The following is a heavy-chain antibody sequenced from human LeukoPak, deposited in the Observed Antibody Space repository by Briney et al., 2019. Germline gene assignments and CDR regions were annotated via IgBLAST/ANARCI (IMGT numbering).Heavy chain of an antibody. CDR2: IYSDGSSA. Sequence: PGGSLRLSCAASGFTFSNYWMHWVRQAPGKGLVWVSRIYSDGSSATYADSVKGRFTIPRDNAKNTLYLEMNGLRAEDTAVYYCVRGGANFDNSGQGTLVTVSS. D-gene: IGHD4/OR15-4a*01. CDR1: GFTFSNYW. CDR3: VRGGANFDN. V-gene: IGHV3-74*01. J-gene: IGHJ4*02.